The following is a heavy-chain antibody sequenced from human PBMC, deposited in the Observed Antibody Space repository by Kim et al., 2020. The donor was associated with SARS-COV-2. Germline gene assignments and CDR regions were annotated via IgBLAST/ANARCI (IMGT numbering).Heavy chain of an antibody. D-gene: IGHD6-13*01. V-gene: IGHV3-7*03. J-gene: IGHJ6*02. Sequence: YYVDSVKGRFTISRDNAKNSLYLQMNSLRAEDTAVYYCARTAARHYGMDVWGQGTTVTVSS. CDR3: ARTAARHYGMDV.